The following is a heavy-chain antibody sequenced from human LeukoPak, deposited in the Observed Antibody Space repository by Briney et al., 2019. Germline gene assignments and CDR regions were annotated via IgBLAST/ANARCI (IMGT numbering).Heavy chain of an antibody. CDR2: ISYDGSNK. V-gene: IGHV3-30*18. D-gene: IGHD3-10*01. CDR1: GFTYSSYG. Sequence: GGSLRLSCAASGFTYSSYGMHWVRQAPGKGLEWVAVISYDGSNKYYADSVRGRFTISRDNSKNTLYLQMNSLRAEDTAVYYCAKDITMVWGQGTLVTVSS. J-gene: IGHJ4*02. CDR3: AKDITMV.